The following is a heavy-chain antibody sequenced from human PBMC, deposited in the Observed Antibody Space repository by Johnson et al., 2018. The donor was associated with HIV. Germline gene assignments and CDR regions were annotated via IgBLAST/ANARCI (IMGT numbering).Heavy chain of an antibody. J-gene: IGHJ3*02. Sequence: QVQLVESGGGVVQPGGSLRLSCAASGFTFSSFGMHWVRQAPGKGLEWVAVIRFDTSNIYYADSVKGRFTISRDNPKNTLNLQLNGLRPEDTALYYCARDLAAAGIFRGLSAFDIWGQGTLVTVSS. CDR3: ARDLAAAGIFRGLSAFDI. CDR1: GFTFSSFG. CDR2: IRFDTSNI. V-gene: IGHV3-30*02. D-gene: IGHD6-13*01.